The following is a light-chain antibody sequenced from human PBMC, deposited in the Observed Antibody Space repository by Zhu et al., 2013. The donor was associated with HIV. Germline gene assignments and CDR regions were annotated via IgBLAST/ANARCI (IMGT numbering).Light chain of an antibody. J-gene: IGKJ5*01. CDR3: QQYNNWPPIT. V-gene: IGKV3-15*01. Sequence: DIVLTQSPGTLSLSPGESATLSCRTSQSVGSTFLAWYQQKPGQAPRLLIHGASNRATGIPPRFSGSGSGTEFSLTINTLQSEDYALYYCQQYNNWPPITFGQGALLEIK. CDR1: QSVGST. CDR2: GAS.